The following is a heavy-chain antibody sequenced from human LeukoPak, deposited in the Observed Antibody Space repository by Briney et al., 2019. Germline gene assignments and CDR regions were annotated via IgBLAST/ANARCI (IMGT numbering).Heavy chain of an antibody. CDR2: IYHSGTT. Sequence: SETLSLTCTVSGGSIYGGGYYWSWIRQPPGKGLEWIGYIYHSGTTYYNPSLKSRVTISIDRSKNQFSLKLSSVTAADTAVYYCARDLYPDAFDIWGQGTMVTVSS. V-gene: IGHV4-30-2*01. CDR1: GGSIYGGGYY. D-gene: IGHD2-15*01. CDR3: ARDLYPDAFDI. J-gene: IGHJ3*02.